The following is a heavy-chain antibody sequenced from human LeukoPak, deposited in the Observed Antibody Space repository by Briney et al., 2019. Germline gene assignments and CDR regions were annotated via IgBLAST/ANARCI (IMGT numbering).Heavy chain of an antibody. CDR3: ARAGLRSCSGGSCYSHYMDV. V-gene: IGHV4-34*01. Sequence: PSETLCLTCAVYGGSLSGYYWSWIRQPPGKGLEWSGEINDSGSTNYNPSLKSRVTISVHTSKNQFSLKLSSVTAADTAVYYCARAGLRSCSGGSCYSHYMDVWGKGTTVTVSS. CDR2: INDSGST. D-gene: IGHD2-15*01. CDR1: GGSLSGYY. J-gene: IGHJ6*03.